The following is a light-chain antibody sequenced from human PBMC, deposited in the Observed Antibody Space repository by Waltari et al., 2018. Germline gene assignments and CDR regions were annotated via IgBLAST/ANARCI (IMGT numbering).Light chain of an antibody. CDR2: RNN. Sequence: QSVLTQPPSASGTPGQRVTISCSGSSSNIGSNYVYWYQQLPGTAPKLLIYRNNQRPSGVPDRFSGSKSRTSASLAISGLRYEDEADYYCAAWDDSLSGPVFGGGTKLTVL. CDR1: SSNIGSNY. CDR3: AAWDDSLSGPV. V-gene: IGLV1-47*01. J-gene: IGLJ2*01.